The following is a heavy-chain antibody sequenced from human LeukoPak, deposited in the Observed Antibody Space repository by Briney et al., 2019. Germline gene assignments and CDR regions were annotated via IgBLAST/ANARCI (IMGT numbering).Heavy chain of an antibody. D-gene: IGHD3-3*01. Sequence: ASVKVSCKASGYIFTNYGVSWVRQAPGQGLEWMGWIATYNDNTKYAQKFQGRVTMTTDTSTSTAYMEVRSLTSDDTALYYCARYRTGVVILWDFDYWGQGTLVTVSS. CDR2: IATYNDNT. CDR1: GYIFTNYG. CDR3: ARYRTGVVILWDFDY. J-gene: IGHJ4*02. V-gene: IGHV1-18*01.